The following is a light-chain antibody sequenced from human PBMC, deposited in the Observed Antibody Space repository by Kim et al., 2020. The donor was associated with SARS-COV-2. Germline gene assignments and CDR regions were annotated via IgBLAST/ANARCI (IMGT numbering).Light chain of an antibody. Sequence: LSQGERSSLSCRASQSVSSRYLAWYQQNPGQAPRLFIYGTSSRATGIPDRFSGSGSGTDFTLTISRLEPEDFAVYYCQQYGNLITFGQGTRLEIK. CDR3: QQYGNLIT. CDR1: QSVSSRY. V-gene: IGKV3-20*01. J-gene: IGKJ5*01. CDR2: GTS.